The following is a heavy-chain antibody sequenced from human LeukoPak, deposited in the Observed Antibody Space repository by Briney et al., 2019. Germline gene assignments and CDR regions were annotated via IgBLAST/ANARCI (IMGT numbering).Heavy chain of an antibody. Sequence: GGSLRLSCGASGFTFSSYYMNWVRQAPGKGLEWVASVKHDGGEKYYVDSVKGRFTISRDNAKNSLYLQMNSLRSEDTAVYYCARKRYCSGGSCSYFDYWGQGTLVTVSS. V-gene: IGHV3-7*01. CDR1: GFTFSSYY. CDR2: VKHDGGEK. J-gene: IGHJ4*02. CDR3: ARKRYCSGGSCSYFDY. D-gene: IGHD2-15*01.